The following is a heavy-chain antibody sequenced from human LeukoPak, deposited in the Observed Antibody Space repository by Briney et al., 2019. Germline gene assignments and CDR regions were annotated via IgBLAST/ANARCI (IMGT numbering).Heavy chain of an antibody. CDR2: INSDGSST. J-gene: IGHJ4*02. Sequence: GGSLRLSCAASGFTFSSYWMHRVRQAPGKGLVWVSRINSDGSSTSYADSVKGRFTISRDNAKNSLYLQMNSLRADDTAIYYCARDKIVGPTTLDYWGQGTLVTVSS. D-gene: IGHD1-26*01. CDR1: GFTFSSYW. CDR3: ARDKIVGPTTLDY. V-gene: IGHV3-74*01.